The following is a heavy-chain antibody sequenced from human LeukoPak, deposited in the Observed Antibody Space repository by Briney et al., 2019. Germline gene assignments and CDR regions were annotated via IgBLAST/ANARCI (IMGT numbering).Heavy chain of an antibody. V-gene: IGHV3-23*01. J-gene: IGHJ4*02. CDR2: ISGSGGST. CDR3: AKRPGYYESSGYYFDY. Sequence: GGSLRLSCAASGFIFSSYAMSWVRQAPGKGLEWVSSISGSGGSTFYADSVKGRFTISRDNSKNTLYLQMNSLRAEDTAVYYCAKRPGYYESSGYYFDYWGQGTLVTVSS. CDR1: GFIFSSYA. D-gene: IGHD3-22*01.